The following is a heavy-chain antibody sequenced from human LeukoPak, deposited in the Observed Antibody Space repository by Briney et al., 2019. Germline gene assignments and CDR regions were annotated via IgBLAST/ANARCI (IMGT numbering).Heavy chain of an antibody. CDR1: GGSISSGGYY. CDR3: ARTYDYVWGSYRYGDWFDP. Sequence: SQTLSLTCTVSGGSISSGGYYWSWIRQHPGKGLEWIGYIYYSGSTYYNPSLKSRVTISVDTSKNQFSLTLSSVTAADTAVYYCARTYDYVWGSYRYGDWFDPWGQGTLVTVSS. V-gene: IGHV4-31*03. CDR2: IYYSGST. D-gene: IGHD3-16*02. J-gene: IGHJ5*02.